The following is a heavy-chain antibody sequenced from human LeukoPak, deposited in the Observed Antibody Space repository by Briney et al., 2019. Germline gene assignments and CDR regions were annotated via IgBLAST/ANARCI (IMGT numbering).Heavy chain of an antibody. CDR3: AKDSYGGSGSYYLYSFDM. CDR2: ISWNGASI. Sequence: GGSLRLSCTASGFTFGDYAMSWVRQAPGKGLEWVSGISWNGASIGYADSVKGRFTISRDNAKSSLYLQMSSLRIEDTASYYCAKDSYGGSGSYYLYSFDMWGQGTMVTVSS. J-gene: IGHJ3*02. CDR1: GFTFGDYA. V-gene: IGHV3-9*01. D-gene: IGHD3-10*01.